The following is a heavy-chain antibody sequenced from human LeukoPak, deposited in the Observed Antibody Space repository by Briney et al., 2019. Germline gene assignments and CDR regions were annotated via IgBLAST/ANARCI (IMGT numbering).Heavy chain of an antibody. V-gene: IGHV4-59*01. CDR1: GGSISSYY. Sequence: SETLSLTCTVSGGSISSYYWSWIRQPPGKGLEWIGYIYYSGSTNYNPSLKSRVTISVDTSKNQFSLKLSSVTAADTAVYYCARSHIEDFGVVPLFDYWGQGTLVTVSS. CDR2: IYYSGST. D-gene: IGHD3-3*01. J-gene: IGHJ4*02. CDR3: ARSHIEDFGVVPLFDY.